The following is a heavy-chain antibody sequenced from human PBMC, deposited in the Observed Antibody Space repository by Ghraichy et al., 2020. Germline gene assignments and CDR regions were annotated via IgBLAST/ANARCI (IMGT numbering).Heavy chain of an antibody. Sequence: SETLSLTCAVSGDSMSSGGWWSWVRQSPGKGLEWIGEIDRSGTSYYRPSLVGRVNISADKSKNQFSLTLTSVTAADTAMYFCPKSNGLYSLHYWGQGILVTVSS. CDR1: GDSMSSGGW. CDR3: PKSNGLYSLHY. V-gene: IGHV4-4*02. J-gene: IGHJ4*02. D-gene: IGHD6-19*01. CDR2: IDRSGTS.